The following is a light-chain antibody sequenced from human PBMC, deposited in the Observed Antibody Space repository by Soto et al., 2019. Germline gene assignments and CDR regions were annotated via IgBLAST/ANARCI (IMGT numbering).Light chain of an antibody. CDR1: SSDVGSYNL. J-gene: IGLJ1*01. CDR2: EVS. CDR3: CSYAGSSTPYV. V-gene: IGLV2-23*02. Sequence: QSVRNQPASVSGSPGQSITISCTGTSSDVGSYNLVSWYQQHPGKAPKLMIYEVSKRPSGVSNRFSGSKSGNTASLTISGLQAEDEADYYCCSYAGSSTPYVFGTGTKSPS.